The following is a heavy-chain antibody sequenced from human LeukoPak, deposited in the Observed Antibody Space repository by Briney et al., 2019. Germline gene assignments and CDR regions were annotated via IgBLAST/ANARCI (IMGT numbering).Heavy chain of an antibody. V-gene: IGHV3-53*01. CDR3: ARGRSTTTIFDS. CDR1: GFTVSNLF. Sequence: GGSLRLSCAASGFTVSNLFMSWVRQAPGKGLQFVSLITGGGGTQYADSVEGRFTISRDNSKNTLFLQMNSLRVEDKAVYYCARGRSTTTIFDSWGQGTLVTVYS. CDR2: ITGGGGT. D-gene: IGHD5-24*01. J-gene: IGHJ4*02.